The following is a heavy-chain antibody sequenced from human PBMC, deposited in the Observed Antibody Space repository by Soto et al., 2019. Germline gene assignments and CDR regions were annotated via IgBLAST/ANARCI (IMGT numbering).Heavy chain of an antibody. CDR3: ARSIAVAGLDY. D-gene: IGHD6-19*01. J-gene: IGHJ4*02. CDR1: GFTFSTYA. V-gene: IGHV3-30-3*01. CDR2: ISNDGSKK. Sequence: GGSLRLSFSASGFTFSTYAVHWVRQAPGKGLEWVAVISNDGSKKYYVDSVKGRFTISRDNSNNTVYLQMNSLRSEDTALYYCARSIAVAGLDYWGPGTLVTVSS.